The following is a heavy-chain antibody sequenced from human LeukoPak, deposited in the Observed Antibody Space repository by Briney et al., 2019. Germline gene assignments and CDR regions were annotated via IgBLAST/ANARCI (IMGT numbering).Heavy chain of an antibody. CDR2: IKQDGSEK. V-gene: IGHV3-7*01. CDR3: ARKNMEIDY. Sequence: PGGSLRLSCAASGFTFSSYAMHWVRQAPGKGLEWVATIKQDGSEKYYVDSVKGRFTISRDNAKNSLYLQMNSLRAEDTAVYYCARKNMEIDYWGQGTLVTVSS. J-gene: IGHJ4*02. CDR1: GFTFSSYA. D-gene: IGHD2/OR15-2a*01.